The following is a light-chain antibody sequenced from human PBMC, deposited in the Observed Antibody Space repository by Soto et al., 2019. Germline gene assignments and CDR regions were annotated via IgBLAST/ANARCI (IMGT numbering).Light chain of an antibody. CDR3: QQYDNDSWT. J-gene: IGKJ1*01. CDR2: KAS. CDR1: QSVSSW. V-gene: IGKV1-5*03. Sequence: DIQMTQSPSTLSASVGDRVIITCRASQSVSSWLAWYQQKPGKAPNLLIYKASTLKSGVPSRFSGSGSGTEFTLTISSLQPDDFATYYCQQYDNDSWTFGQGTKVVIK.